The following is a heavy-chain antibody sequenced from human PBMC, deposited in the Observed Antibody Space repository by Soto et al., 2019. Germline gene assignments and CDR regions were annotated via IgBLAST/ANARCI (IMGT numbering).Heavy chain of an antibody. CDR1: GGSISSYY. J-gene: IGHJ6*02. V-gene: IGHV4-59*01. CDR3: ARDGKRDYYFGMEV. CDR2: IYYSGST. Sequence: SETLSLTCTVSGGSISSYYWSWIRQPPGKGLEWIGYIYYSGSTNYNPSLKSRVTISVDTSKNQFSLKLSSVTAADTAVYYCARDGKRDYYFGMEVWGQGTTVTVSS.